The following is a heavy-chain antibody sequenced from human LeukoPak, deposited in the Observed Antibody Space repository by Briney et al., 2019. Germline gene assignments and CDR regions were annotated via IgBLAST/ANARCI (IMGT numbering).Heavy chain of an antibody. CDR1: GGSISSYY. CDR3: ARAGSSERGYYFDY. V-gene: IGHV4-4*07. CDR2: IYTSGST. D-gene: IGHD6-6*01. Sequence: SETLSLTCTVSGGSISSYYWSWIRQPPGKGLEWIGRIYTSGSTNYNPSLKSRVTMSVDTSKNQFSLKLSSVTAADTAVYYCARAGSSERGYYFDYWGQGTLVTVSS. J-gene: IGHJ4*02.